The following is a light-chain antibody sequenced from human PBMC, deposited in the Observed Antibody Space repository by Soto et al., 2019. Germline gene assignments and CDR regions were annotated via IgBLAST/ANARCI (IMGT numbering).Light chain of an antibody. CDR1: QGISNS. J-gene: IGKJ1*01. V-gene: IGKV1-27*01. CDR3: QNYNSAPRT. Sequence: DVQMTQSPSSLSASVGDRVTFTCRASQGISNSLAWYQQKPGKVPELLIYDASNLIPGVPSRFSGTGSGTDFALTISSLQPEDGATYYCQNYNSAPRTFGQGTKVEIK. CDR2: DAS.